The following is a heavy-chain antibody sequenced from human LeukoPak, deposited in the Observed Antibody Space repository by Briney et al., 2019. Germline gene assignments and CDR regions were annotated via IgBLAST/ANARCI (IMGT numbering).Heavy chain of an antibody. CDR3: ARSYPQYYDFWSGPNWFDP. V-gene: IGHV4-4*07. CDR1: GGSISSYY. CDR2: INTSGST. D-gene: IGHD3-3*01. Sequence: PSETLSLTCTVSGGSISSYYWSWIRQPAGKGLEWIGRINTSGSTNYNPSLKSRVTMSVDTSKNQFSLKLSSVTAADTAVCYCARSYPQYYDFWSGPNWFDPWGQGTLVTVSS. J-gene: IGHJ5*02.